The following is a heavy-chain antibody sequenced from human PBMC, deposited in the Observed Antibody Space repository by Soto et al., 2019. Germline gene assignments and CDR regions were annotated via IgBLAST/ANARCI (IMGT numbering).Heavy chain of an antibody. CDR2: ISGSGGST. CDR1: GFTFSSYA. Sequence: EVQLLESGGGLVQPGGSLRLSCAASGFTFSSYAMNWVRQAPGKGLEWVSAISGSGGSTYYADSVKGRFTISRDNTKNKLYLQINSLRAEDTAVYYCAKDRRGSSWYIPTLLDYWGQGTLVTVSS. CDR3: AKDRRGSSWYIPTLLDY. V-gene: IGHV3-23*01. D-gene: IGHD6-13*01. J-gene: IGHJ4*02.